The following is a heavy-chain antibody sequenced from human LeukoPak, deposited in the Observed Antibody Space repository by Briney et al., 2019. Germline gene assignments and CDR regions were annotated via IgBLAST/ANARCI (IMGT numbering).Heavy chain of an antibody. V-gene: IGHV4-30-4*01. CDR3: ARVRQKERSGSSSGWYGFDP. CDR1: GGSISSGDYY. CDR2: IYYSGST. Sequence: PSETLSLTCTVSGGSISSGDYYWSWIRQPPGKGLEWIGYIYYSGSTYYNPSLKSRVTISVDTSKNQFSLKLSSVTAADTAVYYCARVRQKERSGSSSGWYGFDPWGQGTLVTVSS. J-gene: IGHJ5*02. D-gene: IGHD6-19*01.